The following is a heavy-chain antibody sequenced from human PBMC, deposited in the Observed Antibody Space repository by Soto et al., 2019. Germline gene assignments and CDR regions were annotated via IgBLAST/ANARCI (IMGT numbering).Heavy chain of an antibody. V-gene: IGHV3-48*02. CDR3: ARAALHGYDY. J-gene: IGHJ4*02. Sequence: PGGSLRLSCAASGLDFSNYGMNWFRQAPGERLEWLSYIASSSSVTYYTDSVKDRSTVSRDDAKNSLYLRMNSLRDEDTAVYYCARAALHGYDYRGQGTLVTVSS. CDR1: GLDFSNYG. D-gene: IGHD5-18*01. CDR2: IASSSSVT.